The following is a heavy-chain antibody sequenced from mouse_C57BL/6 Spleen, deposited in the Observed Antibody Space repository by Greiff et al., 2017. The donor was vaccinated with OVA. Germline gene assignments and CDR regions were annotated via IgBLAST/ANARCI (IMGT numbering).Heavy chain of an antibody. D-gene: IGHD2-4*01. CDR3: ARGYDYDLAWFAY. CDR1: GYTFTSYW. V-gene: IGHV1-69*01. J-gene: IGHJ3*01. CDR2: IDPSDSYT. Sequence: VQLQQPGAELVMPGASVKLSCKASGYTFTSYWMHWVKQRPGQGLEWIGEIDPSDSYTNYNQKFKGKSTLTVDKSSSTAYMQLSSLTSEDSAVYYCARGYDYDLAWFAYWGQGTLVTVSA.